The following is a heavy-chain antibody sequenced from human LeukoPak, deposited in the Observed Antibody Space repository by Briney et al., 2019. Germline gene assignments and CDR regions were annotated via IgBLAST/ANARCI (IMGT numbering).Heavy chain of an antibody. V-gene: IGHV1-8*01. CDR3: ARVPIAYCGGDCSNNWFDP. J-gene: IGHJ5*02. CDR2: MNPNSGNT. Sequence: GASVKVSCKASGYTFTSYDINWVRQATGQGLEWMGWMNPNSGNTGYAQKFQGRVTMTRNTSISTAYMELSSLRSEDTAVYYCARVPIAYCGGDCSNNWFDPWGQGTLVTVSS. D-gene: IGHD2-21*02. CDR1: GYTFTSYD.